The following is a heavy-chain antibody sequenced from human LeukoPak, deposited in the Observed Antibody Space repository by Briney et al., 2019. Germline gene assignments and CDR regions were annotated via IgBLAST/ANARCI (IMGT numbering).Heavy chain of an antibody. J-gene: IGHJ4*02. D-gene: IGHD1-26*01. CDR3: ARDYSGIDY. CDR2: ISSSSNTI. CDR1: GFTFSRYT. V-gene: IGHV3-48*04. Sequence: GGSLRLSCAASGFTFSRYTMNWVRQAPGEGLEWVSYISSSSNTIYYADSVKGRFIISRDNAKNSLYLQMNSLRAEDTAVYYCARDYSGIDYWGQGTLVTVSS.